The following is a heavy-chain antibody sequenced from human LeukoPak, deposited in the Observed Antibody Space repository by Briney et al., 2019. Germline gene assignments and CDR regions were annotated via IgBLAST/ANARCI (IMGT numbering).Heavy chain of an antibody. V-gene: IGHV4-39*01. CDR2: IYYSGST. CDR3: ARSTVTKYDY. CDR1: GGSNSSSSYY. D-gene: IGHD4-17*01. J-gene: IGHJ4*02. Sequence: SETLSLTCTVSGGSNSSSSYYLGWIREPPGKGLEWIGSIYYSGSTYYNPSLKSRVTISVDTSKNQFSLKLSSVTAADTAVYYCARSTVTKYDYWGQGTLVTVSS.